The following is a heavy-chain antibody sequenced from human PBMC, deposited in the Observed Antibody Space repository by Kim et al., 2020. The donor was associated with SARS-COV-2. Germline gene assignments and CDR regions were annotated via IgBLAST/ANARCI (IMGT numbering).Heavy chain of an antibody. CDR3: VAFGELARGFDP. D-gene: IGHD3-10*01. CDR2: TNHSGST. CDR1: GGSFSGYY. Sequence: SETLSLTCAVYGGSFSGYYWSWIRQPPEKGLEWIGETNHSGSTNYNPSLKSRVTISVDTSKNQFSLKLSSVTAADTALHYCVAFGELARGFDPWGQGTLVTVSS. J-gene: IGHJ5*02. V-gene: IGHV4-34*01.